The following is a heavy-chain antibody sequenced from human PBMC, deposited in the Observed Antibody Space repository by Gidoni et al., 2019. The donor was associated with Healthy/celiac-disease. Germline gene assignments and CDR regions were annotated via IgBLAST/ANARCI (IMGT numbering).Heavy chain of an antibody. V-gene: IGHV3-30*18. CDR1: SSYG. CDR3: AKPQTSYYGFWSGYYTGIGAFDI. J-gene: IGHJ3*02. D-gene: IGHD3-3*01. CDR2: ISYAGSNK. Sequence: SSYGMPWVRQAPGQGLEWVAVISYAGSNKYYADSVKGRFTISRDNSKNTLYLRMNSLRAEDTAVYYCAKPQTSYYGFWSGYYTGIGAFDIWGQGTMVTVSS.